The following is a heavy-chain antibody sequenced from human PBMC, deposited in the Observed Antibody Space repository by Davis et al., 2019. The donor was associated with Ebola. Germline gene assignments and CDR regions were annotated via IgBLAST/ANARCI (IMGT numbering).Heavy chain of an antibody. D-gene: IGHD3-10*01. CDR1: GFTFSTYD. J-gene: IGHJ6*04. V-gene: IGHV3-13*01. CDR2: IGRAGDT. Sequence: GESLKISCAASGFTFSTYDMHWVRQTTEKGLEWVSAIGRAGDTHYLDSVKGRFTISRENAKNSLYLQMNSLRAGDTAVYYCIRDPAGHGMDVWGKGTTVIVSS. CDR3: IRDPAGHGMDV.